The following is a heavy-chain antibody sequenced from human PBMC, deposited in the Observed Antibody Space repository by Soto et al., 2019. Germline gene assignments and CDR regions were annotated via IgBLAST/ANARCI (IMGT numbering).Heavy chain of an antibody. CDR3: ATYDSSGYYEIDY. J-gene: IGHJ4*02. Sequence: QVQLVESGGGVVQLGRSLRLSCAASGFTFSSYAMHWVRQAPGKGLEWVAVISYDGSNKYYADSVKGRFTISRDNSKNTLYLQMNSLRAEDTAVYYCATYDSSGYYEIDYWGQGTLVTVSS. CDR1: GFTFSSYA. V-gene: IGHV3-30-3*01. CDR2: ISYDGSNK. D-gene: IGHD3-22*01.